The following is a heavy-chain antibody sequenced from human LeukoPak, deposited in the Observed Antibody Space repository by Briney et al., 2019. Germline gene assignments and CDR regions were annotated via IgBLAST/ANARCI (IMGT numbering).Heavy chain of an antibody. J-gene: IGHJ4*02. D-gene: IGHD2-2*01. Sequence: GGSLRLSCAASGFTFSSYAMSWVRQAPGKGLEWVSGISGSGGSTYYADSVKGRFTISRDNSKNTLYLQMNSLRAEDTAVYYCAKSPYCSSTSCYPFDYWGQGTLVTVSS. CDR1: GFTFSSYA. V-gene: IGHV3-23*01. CDR3: AKSPYCSSTSCYPFDY. CDR2: ISGSGGST.